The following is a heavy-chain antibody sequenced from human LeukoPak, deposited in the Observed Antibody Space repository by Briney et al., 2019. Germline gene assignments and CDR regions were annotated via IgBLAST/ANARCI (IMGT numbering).Heavy chain of an antibody. V-gene: IGHV3-48*01. D-gene: IGHD6-13*01. CDR2: ISASSGSI. Sequence: GGSLRLSCAASGLTFSSYSMNWVRQAPGKGLEWVSYISASSGSIYYADSVKGRFTISRDNAKNSLYLQMNSLRAEDTAVYYCARQQLVLDYWGQGTLVTVSS. J-gene: IGHJ4*02. CDR3: ARQQLVLDY. CDR1: GLTFSSYS.